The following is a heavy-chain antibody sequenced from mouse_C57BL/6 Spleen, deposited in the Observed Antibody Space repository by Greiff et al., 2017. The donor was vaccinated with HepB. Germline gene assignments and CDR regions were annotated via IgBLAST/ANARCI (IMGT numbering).Heavy chain of an antibody. CDR3: ASYYGSSPFAY. J-gene: IGHJ3*01. D-gene: IGHD1-1*01. CDR1: GYTFTSYW. V-gene: IGHV1-59*01. Sequence: VQLQQPGAELVRPGTSVKLSCKASGYTFTSYWMHWVKQRPGQGLEWIGVIDPSDSYTNYNQKFKGKATLTVDTSSSTAYMQLSSLTSEDSAVYYCASYYGSSPFAYWGQGTLVTVSA. CDR2: IDPSDSYT.